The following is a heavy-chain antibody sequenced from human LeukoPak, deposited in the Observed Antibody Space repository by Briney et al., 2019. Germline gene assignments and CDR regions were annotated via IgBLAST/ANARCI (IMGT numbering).Heavy chain of an antibody. CDR1: GGTFSSYA. CDR3: AGYETALGYYYYGMDV. D-gene: IGHD3-3*01. CDR2: IIPIFGTA. V-gene: IGHV1-69*13. J-gene: IGHJ6*02. Sequence: SVKVSCKASGGTFSSYAISWVRQAPGQGLEWMGGIIPIFGTANYAQKFQGRVTITADESTSTAYMGLSSLRSEDTAVYYCAGYETALGYYYYGMDVWGQGTTVTVSS.